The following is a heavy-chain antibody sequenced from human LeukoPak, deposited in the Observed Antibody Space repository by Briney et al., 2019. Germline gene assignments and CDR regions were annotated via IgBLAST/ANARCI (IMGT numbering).Heavy chain of an antibody. CDR1: GFIFSDYG. CDR3: AKTGMLRRVGYLDV. D-gene: IGHD1-1*01. J-gene: IGHJ6*04. CDR2: VAYDGNNT. V-gene: IGHV3-30*18. Sequence: GGSLRLSCVASGFIFSDYGIQWVRQAPGKGLEWVAVVAYDGNNTYYGDSVRGRFTISRDNSKKMVYLEMNSLRVEDTAVYYCAKTGMLRRVGYLDVWGKGTAVIVSS.